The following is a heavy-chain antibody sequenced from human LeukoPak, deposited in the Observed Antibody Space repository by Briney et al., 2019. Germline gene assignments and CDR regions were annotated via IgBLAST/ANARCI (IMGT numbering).Heavy chain of an antibody. Sequence: SQTLSLTCTVSGGSISSGSYYWSWIRQPAGKGLEWIGRIYTSGSTNYNPSLKSRVTISVDTSKNQFSLKLSSVTAADTAVYYCAREGSGRVVDYWGQGTLVTVSS. V-gene: IGHV4-61*02. CDR1: GGSISSGSYY. J-gene: IGHJ4*02. CDR2: IYTSGST. D-gene: IGHD1-26*01. CDR3: AREGSGRVVDY.